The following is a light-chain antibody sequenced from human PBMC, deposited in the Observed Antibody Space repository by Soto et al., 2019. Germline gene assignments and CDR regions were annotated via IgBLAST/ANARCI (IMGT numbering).Light chain of an antibody. CDR2: GAS. V-gene: IGKV3-20*01. J-gene: IGKJ1*01. CDR3: QQYGSSGT. Sequence: EIVLSQSPATLSLSTGERATLSCRASQSVSSSYLAWYQQKPGQAPRLLIYGASSRATGIPDRFSGSGSGTDFTLTISRLEPEDFAVYYCQQYGSSGTFGQGTKVDIK. CDR1: QSVSSSY.